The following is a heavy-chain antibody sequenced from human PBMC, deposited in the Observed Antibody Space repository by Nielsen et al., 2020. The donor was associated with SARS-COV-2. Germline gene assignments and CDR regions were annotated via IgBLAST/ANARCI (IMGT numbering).Heavy chain of an antibody. CDR2: ISGSGGST. J-gene: IGHJ6*02. D-gene: IGHD6-13*01. CDR3: AKDPYSSSWYEEDYYYYYGMDV. CDR1: GFTFSSYA. V-gene: IGHV3-23*01. Sequence: LKISCAASGFTFSSYAMSWVRQAPGKGLEWVSAISGSGGSTYYADSVKGRFTISRDNSKNTLYLQMNSLRAEDTAVYYCAKDPYSSSWYEEDYYYYYGMDVWGQGTTVTVSS.